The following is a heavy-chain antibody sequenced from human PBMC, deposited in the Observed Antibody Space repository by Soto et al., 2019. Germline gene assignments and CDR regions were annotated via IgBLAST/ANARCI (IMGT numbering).Heavy chain of an antibody. Sequence: PGESLKISCKGSGYSFTSYWISWVRQMPGKGLEWMGGIDPSDSYTNYSPPFQHHVTISADKSINTAYLHWSSLKASHTPMHYCAYYASRDSIASRVADTDYYYYGRDVWGQGTTVTVS. V-gene: IGHV5-10-1*01. CDR1: GYSFTSYW. J-gene: IGHJ6*02. D-gene: IGHD2-2*01. CDR2: IDPSDSYT. CDR3: AYYASRDSIASRVADTDYYYYGRDV.